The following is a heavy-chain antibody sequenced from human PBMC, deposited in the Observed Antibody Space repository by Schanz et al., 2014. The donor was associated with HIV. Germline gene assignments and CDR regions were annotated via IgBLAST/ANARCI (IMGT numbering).Heavy chain of an antibody. D-gene: IGHD3-22*01. CDR3: AKPEYDSRGNSQSHFDY. CDR1: GFNFRSYG. V-gene: IGHV3-33*06. CDR2: IWYDGKTE. J-gene: IGHJ4*02. Sequence: QVQLVESGGGVVQPGRSLRLSCAASGFNFRSYGMHWVRQAPGKGLEWGAVIWYDGKTEFYGDSVKGRFTISRDNSKNTLYVQMTTLRTEDTAVYYCAKPEYDSRGNSQSHFDYWGQGTLVTVSS.